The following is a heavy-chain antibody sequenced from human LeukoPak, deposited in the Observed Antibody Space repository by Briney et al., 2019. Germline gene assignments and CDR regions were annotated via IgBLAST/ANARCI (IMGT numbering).Heavy chain of an antibody. CDR2: IILNNGAT. J-gene: IGHJ4*02. CDR3: ATDGGSHNFDY. Sequence: GASVKVSCKASGFTFTDYYLHWVRQAPGQGLEWMGRIILNNGATNYAQKFEGRVTLTRDTSISTAYMELSRQTSDDTAVYYCATDGGSHNFDYWGQGTLVTVSS. V-gene: IGHV1-2*06. D-gene: IGHD1-26*01. CDR1: GFTFTDYY.